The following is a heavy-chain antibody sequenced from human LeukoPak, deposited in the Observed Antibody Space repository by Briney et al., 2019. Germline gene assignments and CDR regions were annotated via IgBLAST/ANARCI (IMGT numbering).Heavy chain of an antibody. CDR1: GYTFTGYY. J-gene: IGHJ4*02. CDR3: ARDSGIAANFDY. Sequence: GASVKVSCTASGYTFTGYYMHWVRQAPGQGLEWMGWINPNSGGTNYAQKFQGRVTMTRDTSISTAYMELSRLRSDDTAVYYCARDSGIAANFDYWGQGTLVTVSS. CDR2: INPNSGGT. V-gene: IGHV1-2*02. D-gene: IGHD6-13*01.